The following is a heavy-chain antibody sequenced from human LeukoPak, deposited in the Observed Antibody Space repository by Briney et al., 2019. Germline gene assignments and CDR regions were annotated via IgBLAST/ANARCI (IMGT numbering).Heavy chain of an antibody. J-gene: IGHJ3*02. CDR2: ISYDGSEK. D-gene: IGHD2-2*01. Sequence: GGSLRLSCAASGFPFSSYGMHWVRQAPGKGLEWVAVISYDGSEKYYVDSVKGRFTISRDNAKNSLYLQMNSLRAEDTAVYYCARGWVYCSSTSCFPDDAFDIWGQGTMVTVSS. V-gene: IGHV3-30*03. CDR1: GFPFSSYG. CDR3: ARGWVYCSSTSCFPDDAFDI.